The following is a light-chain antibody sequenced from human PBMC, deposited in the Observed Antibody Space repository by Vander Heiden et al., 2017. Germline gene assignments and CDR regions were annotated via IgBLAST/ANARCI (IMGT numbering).Light chain of an antibody. J-gene: IGLJ2*01. Sequence: QSVLTRPPSASGTPGQRVTSACSGSSSNIGSNAVSWSQQHPRTAPKLLMYSKNQLPSGVPDRCCGAKSGTSASLAISGLQSEDEADYYCEAWDVSLNGVVFGGGTKLTVL. CDR1: SSNIGSNA. CDR3: EAWDVSLNGVV. V-gene: IGLV1-44*01. CDR2: SKN.